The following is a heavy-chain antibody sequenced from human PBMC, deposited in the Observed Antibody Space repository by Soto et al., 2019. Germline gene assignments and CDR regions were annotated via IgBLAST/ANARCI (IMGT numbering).Heavy chain of an antibody. V-gene: IGHV4-59*08. D-gene: IGHD2-2*01. CDR1: GGSINSYY. CDR3: ARLDDYAHYIDI. Sequence: QVQLQETGPGLVKASETLSLTCSVSGGSINSYYWSWIRLPPRKGLERVGYIYYTVSTNYNPSLKSRVTISADTSKKHFSLKLASVTAADTAEYYCARLDDYAHYIDIWGKGATVTVSS. CDR2: IYYTVST. J-gene: IGHJ6*03.